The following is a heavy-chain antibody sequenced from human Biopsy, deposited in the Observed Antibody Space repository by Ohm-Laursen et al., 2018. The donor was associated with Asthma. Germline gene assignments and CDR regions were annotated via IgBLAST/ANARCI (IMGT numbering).Heavy chain of an antibody. Sequence: SLRLSCAASGFTFGDYWMSWVRQAPGKGLEWVAVISYDGSITHYADSVKDRFTISRDNSKNTVYLDISSLRIEDTAVFYCGIVVAANPFQGDCWGQGTLVTVSS. CDR3: GIVVAANPFQGDC. CDR1: GFTFGDYW. V-gene: IGHV3-30*03. D-gene: IGHD2-15*01. CDR2: ISYDGSIT. J-gene: IGHJ4*02.